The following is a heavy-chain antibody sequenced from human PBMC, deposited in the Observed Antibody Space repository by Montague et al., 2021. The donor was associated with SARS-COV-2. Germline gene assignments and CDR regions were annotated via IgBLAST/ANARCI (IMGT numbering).Heavy chain of an antibody. CDR2: VSASGST. V-gene: IGHV4-4*07. CDR3: TRDPITGTTGTIYNYYGMDV. CDR1: GDSISYFY. D-gene: IGHD1-20*01. J-gene: IGHJ6*02. Sequence: SETLSLTCTVSGDSISYFYWSWIRQPAGKGLEWIGRVSASGSTNYNPSLNSRVTMSVDTSKKQFSLRLSPVTAADTAVYYCTRDPITGTTGTIYNYYGMDVWGQGTTVTVSS.